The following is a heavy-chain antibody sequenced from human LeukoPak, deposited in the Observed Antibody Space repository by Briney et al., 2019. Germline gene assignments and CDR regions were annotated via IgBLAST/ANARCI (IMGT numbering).Heavy chain of an antibody. J-gene: IGHJ4*02. CDR2: ISYDGSNK. CDR1: GFTFSSYG. D-gene: IGHD6-19*01. Sequence: GGSLRLSCAASGFTFSSYGMHWVRQAPGKGLEWVAVISYDGSNKYYADPVKGRFTISRDNSKNTLYLQMNSLRAEDTAVYYCATDSSGDFDYWGQGTLVTVSS. CDR3: ATDSSGDFDY. V-gene: IGHV3-30*03.